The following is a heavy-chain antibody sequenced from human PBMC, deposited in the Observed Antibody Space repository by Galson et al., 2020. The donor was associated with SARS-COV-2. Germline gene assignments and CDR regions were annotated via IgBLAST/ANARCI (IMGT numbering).Heavy chain of an antibody. CDR1: GVSISSGDYS. CDR3: ARYLTAAGKLDY. CDR2: IYYTGST. D-gene: IGHD6-13*01. J-gene: IGHJ4*02. V-gene: IGHV4-30-4*07. Sequence: SETLSLTCIVSGVSISSGDYSWSWIRQPPGKGLEWIGYIYYTGSTNYNPSLKNRLTMSLDTSKNEFSLKLTSVIAADTAVYYCARYLTAAGKLDYWGQGALVTVSS.